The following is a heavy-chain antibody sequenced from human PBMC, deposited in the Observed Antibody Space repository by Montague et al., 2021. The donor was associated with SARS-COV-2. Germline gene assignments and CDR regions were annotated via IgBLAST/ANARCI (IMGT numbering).Heavy chain of an antibody. J-gene: IGHJ3*02. V-gene: IGHV4-59*08. Sequence: SETLSLTCTVSGGSVSRYYWSWIRQPPGKGLEWIGYIYYSGSTNYNPSLKSRVTISVDTSKNQFSLKLSSVTAADTAVYYCARTYYDILTGYYNRGAFDIWGQGTRVPSSS. CDR2: IYYSGST. CDR1: GGSVSRYY. CDR3: ARTYYDILTGYYNRGAFDI. D-gene: IGHD3-9*01.